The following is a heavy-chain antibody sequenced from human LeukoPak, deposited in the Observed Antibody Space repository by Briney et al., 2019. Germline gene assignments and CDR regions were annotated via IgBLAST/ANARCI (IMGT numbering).Heavy chain of an antibody. Sequence: QASETLSLTCAVSGGSISSYYWSWIRQPAGKGLEWIGRIYTSGSTNYNPSLKSRVTMSVDTSKNQFSLKLSSVTAADTAVYYCARVSSVVALNWFDPWGQGTLVTVS. CDR2: IYTSGST. V-gene: IGHV4-4*07. CDR1: GGSISSYY. D-gene: IGHD2-15*01. J-gene: IGHJ5*02. CDR3: ARVSSVVALNWFDP.